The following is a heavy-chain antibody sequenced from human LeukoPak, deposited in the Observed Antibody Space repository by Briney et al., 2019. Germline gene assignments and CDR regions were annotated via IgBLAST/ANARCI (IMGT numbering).Heavy chain of an antibody. V-gene: IGHV4-30-2*01. D-gene: IGHD2-21*01. CDR2: IYHSGST. Sequence: SQTLPLTCAVSGGSISSGGYSWSWIRQPPGKGLEWIGYIYHSGSTYYNPSLKSRVTISVDRSKNQFSLKLSSVTAADTAVYYCARVRLYSNYYYYGMDVWGQGTTVTVSS. CDR1: GGSISSGGYS. J-gene: IGHJ6*02. CDR3: ARVRLYSNYYYYGMDV.